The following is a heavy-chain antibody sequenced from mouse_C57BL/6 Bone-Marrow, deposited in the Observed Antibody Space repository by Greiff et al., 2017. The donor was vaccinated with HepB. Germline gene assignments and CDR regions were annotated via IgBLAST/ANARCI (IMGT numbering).Heavy chain of an antibody. D-gene: IGHD2-4*01. Sequence: EVQRVESGGDLVKPGGSLKLSCAASGFTFSSYGMSWVRQTPDKRLEWVATISSGGSYTYYPDSVKGRFTISRDNAKNTLYLQMSSLKSEDTAMYYCARQGEGYDYYFDYWGQGTTLTVSS. CDR2: ISSGGSYT. CDR1: GFTFSSYG. J-gene: IGHJ2*01. CDR3: ARQGEGYDYYFDY. V-gene: IGHV5-6*01.